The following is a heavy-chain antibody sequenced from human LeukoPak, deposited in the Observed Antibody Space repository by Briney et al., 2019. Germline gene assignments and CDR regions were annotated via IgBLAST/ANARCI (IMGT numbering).Heavy chain of an antibody. J-gene: IGHJ6*03. V-gene: IGHV3-15*01. CDR2: IKSKTDGGTT. CDR1: GFTFSNAW. D-gene: IGHD5-12*01. CDR3: AKGSGYEHSYYYYYMDV. Sequence: GGSLRLSCAASGFTFSNAWMSWVRQAPGKGLEWVGRIKSKTDGGTTDYAAPVKGRFTISRDDSKNTLYLQMNSLRAEDTAVYYCAKGSGYEHSYYYYYMDVWGKGTTVTISS.